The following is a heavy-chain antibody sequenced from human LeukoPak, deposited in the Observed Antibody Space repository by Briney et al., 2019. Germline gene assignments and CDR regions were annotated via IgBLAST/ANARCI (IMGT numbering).Heavy chain of an antibody. J-gene: IGHJ4*02. V-gene: IGHV3-73*01. CDR1: GFTFSGSP. D-gene: IGHD7-27*01. CDR3: AKDGGLWVSAHWGDS. CDR2: IRSKADNYAT. Sequence: GGSLILSCAASGFTFSGSPILWVRQASGKGLEWVGRIRSKADNYATAYAASVQGRCTISRDDSKNTAYLQLNSLKIEDTAVYYCAKDGGLWVSAHWGDSWGRGTLVTVSS.